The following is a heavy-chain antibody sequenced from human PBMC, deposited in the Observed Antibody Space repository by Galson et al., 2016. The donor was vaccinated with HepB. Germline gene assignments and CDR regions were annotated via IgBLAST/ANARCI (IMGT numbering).Heavy chain of an antibody. V-gene: IGHV3-23*01. J-gene: IGHJ4*02. CDR1: GFTFSNYA. Sequence: SLRLSCAASGFTFSNYAMSWVRQAPGKGLEWVSSINIGGDSTYYADSVKGRFTISRDSSKNTLYLQMNSLRVEDTAVYYCAKGTTLQVHFGYFDHWGQGTLVTVSS. CDR3: AKGTTLQVHFGYFDH. D-gene: IGHD1/OR15-1a*01. CDR2: INIGGDST.